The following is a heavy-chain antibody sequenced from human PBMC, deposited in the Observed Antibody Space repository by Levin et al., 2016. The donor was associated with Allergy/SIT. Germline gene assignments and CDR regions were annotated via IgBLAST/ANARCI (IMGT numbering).Heavy chain of an antibody. Sequence: GESLKISCKGSGYSFTSYWISWVRQMPGKGLEWMGRIDPSDSYTNYSPSFQGHVTISADKSISTAYLQWSSLKASDTAMYYCAGATVVPAASYYYMDVWGKGTTVTVSS. CDR3: AGATVVPAASYYYMDV. V-gene: IGHV5-10-1*01. D-gene: IGHD2-2*01. CDR1: GYSFTSYW. CDR2: IDPSDSYT. J-gene: IGHJ6*03.